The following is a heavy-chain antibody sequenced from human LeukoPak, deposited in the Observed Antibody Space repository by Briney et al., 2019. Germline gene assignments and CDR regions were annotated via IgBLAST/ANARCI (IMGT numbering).Heavy chain of an antibody. CDR3: TSGPNTPQLWSPGLGY. J-gene: IGHJ4*02. CDR2: IRSKAYGGTT. Sequence: GGSLRLSCTASGFTSGDYAMSWVRQAPGKGLEWVGFIRSKAYGGTTEYAASVKGRFTISRDDSKSIAYLQMSSLKTEDTAVYYCTSGPNTPQLWSPGLGYWGQGTLVTVSS. D-gene: IGHD5-18*01. CDR1: GFTSGDYA. V-gene: IGHV3-49*04.